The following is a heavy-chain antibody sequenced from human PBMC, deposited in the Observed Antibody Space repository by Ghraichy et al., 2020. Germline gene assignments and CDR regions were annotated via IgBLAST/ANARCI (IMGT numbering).Heavy chain of an antibody. Sequence: SETLSLTCTVSGGSISSRSYYWGWIRQPPGKGLEWIGSIYYSGSTYYNPSLKSRVTISVDMSKNQFSLKLSSVTAADTAVYYCARSDYVWGNYRNNWFDPWGQGTLVTVSS. V-gene: IGHV4-39*01. CDR2: IYYSGST. D-gene: IGHD3-16*02. CDR3: ARSDYVWGNYRNNWFDP. CDR1: GGSISSRSYY. J-gene: IGHJ5*02.